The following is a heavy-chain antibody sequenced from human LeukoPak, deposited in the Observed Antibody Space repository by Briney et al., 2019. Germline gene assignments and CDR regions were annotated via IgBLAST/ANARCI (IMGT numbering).Heavy chain of an antibody. D-gene: IGHD2-15*01. Sequence: ASLKVSCKASGYTFTSYDINWVRQATGQGLEWMGWMNPNSGNTGYAQKFQGRVTMTRNTSKSTAYMELSSLRSEDTAVYYCARGAGRVYCSGGSCLYYWGQGTLVTVSS. CDR2: MNPNSGNT. CDR3: ARGAGRVYCSGGSCLYY. J-gene: IGHJ4*02. CDR1: GYTFTSYD. V-gene: IGHV1-8*01.